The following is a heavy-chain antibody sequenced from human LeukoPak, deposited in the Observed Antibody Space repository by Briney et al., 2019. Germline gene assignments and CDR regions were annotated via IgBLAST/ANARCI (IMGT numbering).Heavy chain of an antibody. CDR2: ISSSGSTI. CDR3: ARVLSGRGSLYDYYYYMDV. V-gene: IGHV3-48*03. CDR1: GFTFSSYE. D-gene: IGHD3-10*01. Sequence: GGSLRLSCAASGFTFSSYEMNWVRQAPGKGLEWVSYISSSGSTIYYADSVKGRFTISRDISKNTLYLQMNSLRAEDTAVYYCARVLSGRGSLYDYYYYMDVWGKGTTVTISS. J-gene: IGHJ6*03.